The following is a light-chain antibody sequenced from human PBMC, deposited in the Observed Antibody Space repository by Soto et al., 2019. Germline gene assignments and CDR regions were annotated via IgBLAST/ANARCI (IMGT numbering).Light chain of an antibody. V-gene: IGKV3-20*01. CDR2: GAS. J-gene: IGKJ4*01. CDR3: QHFDSSPT. Sequence: EIVITQSPATLSVSPGETATLSCRASHIVSNSYLALYQQKPGQAPRLLMYGASNRATGIPDRFSGSGSETGFTLTISRLEPEDFAVYFCQHFDSSPTFGGGTKVDI. CDR1: HIVSNSY.